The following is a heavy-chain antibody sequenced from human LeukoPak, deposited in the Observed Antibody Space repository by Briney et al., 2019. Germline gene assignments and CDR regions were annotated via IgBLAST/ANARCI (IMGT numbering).Heavy chain of an antibody. Sequence: PSETLSLTCAVYGGSFSGYYWSWIRQPPGKGLEWIGEINHSGSTNYNPSLKSRVTISVDTSKNQFSLKLSSVTAADTAVYYCATTVPAAMSPHWGQDTLVTVSS. CDR2: INHSGST. D-gene: IGHD2-2*01. CDR1: GGSFSGYY. V-gene: IGHV4-34*01. CDR3: ATTVPAAMSPH. J-gene: IGHJ1*01.